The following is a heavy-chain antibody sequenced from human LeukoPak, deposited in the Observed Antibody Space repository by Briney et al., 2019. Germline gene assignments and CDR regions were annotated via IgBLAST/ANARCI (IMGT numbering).Heavy chain of an antibody. CDR3: AKSKTGGSYYGFDY. CDR2: VSGSGGST. CDR1: GFPFSSYA. V-gene: IGHV3-23*01. D-gene: IGHD1-26*01. Sequence: GGSLRLSCAASGFPFSSYAMSWVRQAPGKGPEWVSAVSGSGGSTYYADSVKGRFTISRDNSKNTLYLQMNSLRAEDMAVYYCAKSKTGGSYYGFDYWGQGTLVTVSS. J-gene: IGHJ4*02.